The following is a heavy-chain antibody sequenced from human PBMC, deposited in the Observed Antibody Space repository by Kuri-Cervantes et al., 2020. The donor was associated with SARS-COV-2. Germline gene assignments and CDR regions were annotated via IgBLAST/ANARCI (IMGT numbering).Heavy chain of an antibody. Sequence: GSLRLSCTASGGSISSSYFWGWIRQPPGKRLEWIGSVHYNGNTYHNPSLKSRLTISVDTSKNQFSLNLSSVTAADTAVYYCSMLPLLDLSGYSPAGYPWFDPWGLGTLVTVSS. D-gene: IGHD5-12*01. J-gene: IGHJ5*02. V-gene: IGHV4-39*01. CDR2: VHYNGNT. CDR3: SMLPLLDLSGYSPAGYPWFDP. CDR1: GGSISSSYF.